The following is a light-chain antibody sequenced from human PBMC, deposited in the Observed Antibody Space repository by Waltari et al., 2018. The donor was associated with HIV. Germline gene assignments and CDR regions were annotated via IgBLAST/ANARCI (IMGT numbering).Light chain of an antibody. CDR1: SGHSSYA. CDR3: QTWGTGIWV. CDR2: LNSDGRH. Sequence: QLVLTQSPSASASLRASVKLTCPLSSGHSSYALAWHQQQPEKGPRYLMKLNSDGRHSKGDGIPDRFSGSSSGAERYLTISSLQSEDEADYYCQTWGTGIWVFGGGTKLTVL. V-gene: IGLV4-69*01. J-gene: IGLJ3*02.